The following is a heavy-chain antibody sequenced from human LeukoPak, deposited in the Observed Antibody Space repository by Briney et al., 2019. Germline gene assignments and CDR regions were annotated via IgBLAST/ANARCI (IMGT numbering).Heavy chain of an antibody. CDR2: INTNTGNP. Sequence: ASVKVSCKASGYIFTSYAMNWVRQAPGQGLEWMGWINTNTGNPTYAQGFTGRFVFSLDASVNTAYLQISSLKAEDTAVYYCARQGPGYCGGTSCYGVAYWGQGTLVTVSS. CDR3: ARQGPGYCGGTSCYGVAY. J-gene: IGHJ4*02. V-gene: IGHV7-4-1*02. CDR1: GYIFTSYA. D-gene: IGHD2-2*01.